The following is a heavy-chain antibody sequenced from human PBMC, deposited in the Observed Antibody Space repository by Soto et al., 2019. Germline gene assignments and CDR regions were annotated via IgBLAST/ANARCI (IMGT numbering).Heavy chain of an antibody. CDR3: ARGLTGGNSGLAN. CDR2: IIPAGTST. V-gene: IGHV3-74*01. J-gene: IGHJ4*02. D-gene: IGHD1-1*01. CDR1: GFTFSSYW. Sequence: EVQVVEAGGDLVQPGGSLRLSCAASGFTFSSYWMHWVRQAPGKGLVWVSRIIPAGTSTYYADSVKGRFTISRDNAKNTVYLQRNSRTAGGTAVFYCARGLTGGNSGLANWGQGALVTVS.